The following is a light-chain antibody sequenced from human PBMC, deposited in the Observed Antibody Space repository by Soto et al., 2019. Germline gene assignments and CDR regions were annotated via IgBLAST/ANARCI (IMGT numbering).Light chain of an antibody. V-gene: IGKV1-5*03. CDR3: QQYTDFQYT. Sequence: DIQITQSPSTLSASVGDGVTITCRASQSIGSGLAWYQQKPGKAPKLLIYKATNLQTGVPSRFSGSGSGTDFSLTISSLQPVDSATYYCQQYTDFQYTFGQGTKVEI. J-gene: IGKJ2*01. CDR1: QSIGSG. CDR2: KAT.